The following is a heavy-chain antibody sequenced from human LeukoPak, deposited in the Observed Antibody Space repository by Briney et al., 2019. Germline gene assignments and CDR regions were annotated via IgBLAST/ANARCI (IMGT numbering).Heavy chain of an antibody. CDR1: GGSISSSSYY. V-gene: IGHV4-39*07. Sequence: SETLSLTCTVSGGSISSSSYYWGWIRQPPGKGLEWIGSIYHSGSTYYNPSLKSRVTISVDTSKNQFSLKLSSVTAADTAVYYCARGHGDGYNYYYYYMDVWGKGTTVTVSS. CDR2: IYHSGST. D-gene: IGHD5-24*01. CDR3: ARGHGDGYNYYYYYMDV. J-gene: IGHJ6*03.